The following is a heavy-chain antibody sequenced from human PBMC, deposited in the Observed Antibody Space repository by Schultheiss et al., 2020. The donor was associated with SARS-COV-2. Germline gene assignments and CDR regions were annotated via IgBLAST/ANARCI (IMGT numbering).Heavy chain of an antibody. CDR3: AATVEGSSGYYGMDV. D-gene: IGHD6-6*01. Sequence: SVKVSCKASGFTFSTSAVQWVRQARGQRLEWIGWIVVGTGHTNYAQKFQERITITRDMSTTTAYMELSSLGSEDTAVYYCAATVEGSSGYYGMDVWGQGTTVTVSS. J-gene: IGHJ6*02. V-gene: IGHV1-58*01. CDR1: GFTFSTSA. CDR2: IVVGTGHT.